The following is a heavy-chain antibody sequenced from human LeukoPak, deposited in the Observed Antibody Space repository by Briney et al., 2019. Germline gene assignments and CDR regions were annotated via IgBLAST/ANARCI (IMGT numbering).Heavy chain of an antibody. CDR3: ARLSPYYYGSGSNDFDY. CDR1: GGTFSSYA. Sequence: SVKVSCKASGGTFSSYAISWVRQAPGQGLEWMGGIIPIFGTANYAQKFQGRVTITADESTSTAYMELSSLRSEDTAVYYCARLSPYYYGSGSNDFDYWGQGTLVTVSS. D-gene: IGHD3-10*01. J-gene: IGHJ4*02. V-gene: IGHV1-69*13. CDR2: IIPIFGTA.